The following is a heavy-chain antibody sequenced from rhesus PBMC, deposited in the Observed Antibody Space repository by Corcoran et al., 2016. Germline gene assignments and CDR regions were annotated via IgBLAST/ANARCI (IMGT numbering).Heavy chain of an antibody. Sequence: QVQLQESGPGLVMPSETLSLNSAVSGGSISSNSVSWIRRSPGKGLEWIGYIFGDCGSTSYTPSLKSRITRSTDTSKNQFSLKLRSVSAADTAVYYCARSKASGTLDYWGQGVLVTVSS. CDR1: GGSISSNS. CDR3: ARSKASGTLDY. CDR2: IFGDCGST. V-gene: IGHV4-147*01. D-gene: IGHD6-37*01. J-gene: IGHJ4*01.